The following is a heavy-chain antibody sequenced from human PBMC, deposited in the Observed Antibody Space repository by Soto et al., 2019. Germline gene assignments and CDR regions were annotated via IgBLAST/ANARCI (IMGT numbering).Heavy chain of an antibody. D-gene: IGHD4-17*01. CDR2: ISAYNGNT. CDR1: GYTFTSYG. V-gene: IGHV1-18*01. J-gene: IGHJ4*02. Sequence: QVQLVQSGAEVKKPGASVKVSCKASGYTFTSYGISWVRQAPGQGLEWMGWISAYNGNTNYAQKLQGRVTMTTDTSTSTAYRELRSLRSDDTAVYYCARAVGKVYGDYSLSDYWGQGTLVTVSS. CDR3: ARAVGKVYGDYSLSDY.